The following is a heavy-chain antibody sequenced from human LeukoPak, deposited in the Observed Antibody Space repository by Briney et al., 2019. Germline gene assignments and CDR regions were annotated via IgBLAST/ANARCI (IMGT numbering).Heavy chain of an antibody. V-gene: IGHV3-74*01. Sequence: GGSLRLSCAAAGFTFSNYWMHWVRQAPGKGLVWVSRIKSDGRTNYADSVKGRFTISGDNAKNTVFLQMNSLRAEDTGVYYCARAPSEIGGYYPEYFRHWGQGTLVTVSS. CDR3: ARAPSEIGGYYPEYFRH. CDR1: GFTFSNYW. CDR2: IKSDGRT. D-gene: IGHD3-22*01. J-gene: IGHJ1*01.